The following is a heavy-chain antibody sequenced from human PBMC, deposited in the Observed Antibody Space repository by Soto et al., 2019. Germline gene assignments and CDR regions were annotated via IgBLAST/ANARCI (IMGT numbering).Heavy chain of an antibody. J-gene: IGHJ4*02. D-gene: IGHD6-13*01. CDR2: ISYDGSNK. V-gene: IGHV3-30*18. CDR3: AKEVTIIAAAGIFGY. CDR1: GFTFSSYG. Sequence: GGSLRLSCAASGFTFSSYGMHWVRQAPGKRLEWVAVISYDGSNKYYADSVKGRFTISRDNSKNTLYLQMNSLRAEDTAVYYCAKEVTIIAAAGIFGYWGQGTLVTVSS.